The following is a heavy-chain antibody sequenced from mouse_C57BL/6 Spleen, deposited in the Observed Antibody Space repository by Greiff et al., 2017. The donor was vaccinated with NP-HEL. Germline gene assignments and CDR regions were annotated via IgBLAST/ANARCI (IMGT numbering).Heavy chain of an antibody. D-gene: IGHD4-1*01. CDR3: ARELGDYYAMDY. CDR2: ISSGSSTI. CDR1: GFTFSDYG. V-gene: IGHV5-17*01. Sequence: DVQLVESGGGLVKPGGSLKLSCAASGFTFSDYGMHWVRQAPEKGLEWVAYISSGSSTIYYADTVKGRFTISRDNAKNTLFLQMTSLRSEDTAIYYCARELGDYYAMDYWGQGTSVTVSS. J-gene: IGHJ4*01.